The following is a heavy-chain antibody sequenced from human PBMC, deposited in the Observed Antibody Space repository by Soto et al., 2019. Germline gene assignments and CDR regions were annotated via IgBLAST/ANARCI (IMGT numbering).Heavy chain of an antibody. D-gene: IGHD3-3*01. V-gene: IGHV1-18*01. CDR3: ARDSRDNYDFWSGYYTSRVRYYSYGMDV. CDR1: GYALTIDL. J-gene: IGHJ6*02. CDR2: ISAYNGNT. Sequence: GYALTIDLISCVRHAKRQGLEWMGWISAYNGNTNYAQKLQGRVTMTTDTSTSTAYRELRSLRSDDTAVYYCARDSRDNYDFWSGYYTSRVRYYSYGMDVWGQGTTVTVSS.